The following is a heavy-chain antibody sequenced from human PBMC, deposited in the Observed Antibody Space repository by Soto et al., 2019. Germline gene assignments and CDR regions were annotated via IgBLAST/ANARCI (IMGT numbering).Heavy chain of an antibody. Sequence: GTWVKGSCKACGGTVSSYALSWVRQATGQGLEWMGGIIPIFGTANYAQKFQGRVTITADESTRTAYMELSSLRSEDTAVYYCARDPYYYYDSSENPPNWGQGTLITVSS. CDR1: GGTVSSYA. CDR2: IIPIFGTA. V-gene: IGHV1-69*01. CDR3: ARDPYYYYDSSENPPN. J-gene: IGHJ4*02. D-gene: IGHD3-22*01.